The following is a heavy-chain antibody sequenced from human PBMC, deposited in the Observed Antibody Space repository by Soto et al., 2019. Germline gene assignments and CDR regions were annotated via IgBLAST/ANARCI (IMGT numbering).Heavy chain of an antibody. Sequence: GGSLRLSCAASGFTFSSYAMRWVRQAPGKGLEWVSAISGSGDSTYYTDSVKGRFTISRDNSKNTLYLQMNSLKVEDTAVYYCAKRSPVSTYYFDYWGQGTLVTVSS. CDR3: AKRSPVSTYYFDY. CDR1: GFTFSSYA. V-gene: IGHV3-23*01. CDR2: ISGSGDST. J-gene: IGHJ4*02.